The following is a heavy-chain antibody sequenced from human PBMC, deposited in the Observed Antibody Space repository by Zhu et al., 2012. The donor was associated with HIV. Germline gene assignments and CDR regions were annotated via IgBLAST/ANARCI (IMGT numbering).Heavy chain of an antibody. V-gene: IGHV4-34*01. CDR2: INDSGST. CDR3: ARSRVLYRMGAFDI. CDR1: DGSFSGYY. Sequence: QVQLEQWGAGLLKPSETLSLTCAAYDGSFSGYYWSWIRQSPEKGLEWIGEINDSGSTNYNPSLKSRVTISIDTSKNQFSLKLSSVTAADTAVYYCARSRVLYRMGAFDIWGQRDKWSPSLQ. J-gene: IGHJ3*02. D-gene: IGHD2-15*01.